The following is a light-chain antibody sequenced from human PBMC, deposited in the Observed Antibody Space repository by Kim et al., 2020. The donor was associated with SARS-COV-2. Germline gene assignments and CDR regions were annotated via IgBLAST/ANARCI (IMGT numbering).Light chain of an antibody. J-gene: IGLJ2*01. Sequence: GQRVTISCSGSSSNIGSNYVYWYQQLPGTAPKLLIYRNNQRPPGVPDRFSGSKSGTSASLAISGLRSEDEADYYCAAWDDSLSGPLFGGGTKLTVL. CDR1: SSNIGSNY. CDR3: AAWDDSLSGPL. CDR2: RNN. V-gene: IGLV1-47*01.